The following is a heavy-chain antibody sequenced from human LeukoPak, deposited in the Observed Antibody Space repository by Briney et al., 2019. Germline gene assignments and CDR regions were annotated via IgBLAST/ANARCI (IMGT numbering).Heavy chain of an antibody. V-gene: IGHV4-34*01. J-gene: IGHJ4*02. CDR1: RGSFSGYY. D-gene: IGHD3-9*01. CDR2: INHSGTT. Sequence: SETLSLTCAVYRGSFSGYYWTWIRQSPGKGLEWIGEINHSGTTNYNPSLKSRVTISIDTSKNQFSLKLTSVTAADPAVYYCARGPTIDYDILTGYYYFDYWGQGTLVTVSS. CDR3: ARGPTIDYDILTGYYYFDY.